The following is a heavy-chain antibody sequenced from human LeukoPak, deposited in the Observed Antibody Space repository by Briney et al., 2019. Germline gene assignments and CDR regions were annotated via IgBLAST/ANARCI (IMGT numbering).Heavy chain of an antibody. CDR1: GGSISSGGYY. V-gene: IGHV4-31*03. CDR3: ARGGVVGALPVDY. CDR2: IYYSGST. Sequence: SETLSLTCTVSGGSISSGGYYWSWIRQHPGKGLEWIGYIYYSGSTYYNPSLKSRVTISVDTSKNQFSLKLSSVTAADTAVYYCARGGVVGALPVDYWGQGTLVTVSS. J-gene: IGHJ4*02. D-gene: IGHD1-26*01.